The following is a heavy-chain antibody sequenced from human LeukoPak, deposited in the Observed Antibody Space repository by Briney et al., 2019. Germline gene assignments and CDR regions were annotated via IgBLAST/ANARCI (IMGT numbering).Heavy chain of an antibody. D-gene: IGHD5/OR15-5a*01. V-gene: IGHV4-59*01. CDR2: IYYSGST. CDR3: VRVSADRNFDY. CDR1: GGSISSYY. J-gene: IGHJ4*02. Sequence: PSETLSLTCTVSGGSISSYYWSWIRQPPGKGLQWIGYIYYSGSTNHNPSLRGRATTSVDTSKNQFSLKLSSVTAADTAVYYCVRVSADRNFDYWGQGTLVTVSS.